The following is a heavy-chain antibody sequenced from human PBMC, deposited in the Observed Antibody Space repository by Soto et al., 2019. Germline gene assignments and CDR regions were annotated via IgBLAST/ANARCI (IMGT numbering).Heavy chain of an antibody. Sequence: QVQLVESGGGVVQPGRSLRLSCAASGFTFSSYVMYWVRQAPGKGLEWVAVISYDGSNKYYADSVKGRFTISRDNSKNTLYLQMNSLRAEDTAVYYCATDRNPMIVVVSYYFDHWGQGTLVTVSS. CDR3: ATDRNPMIVVVSYYFDH. V-gene: IGHV3-30-3*01. CDR2: ISYDGSNK. CDR1: GFTFSSYV. J-gene: IGHJ4*02. D-gene: IGHD3-22*01.